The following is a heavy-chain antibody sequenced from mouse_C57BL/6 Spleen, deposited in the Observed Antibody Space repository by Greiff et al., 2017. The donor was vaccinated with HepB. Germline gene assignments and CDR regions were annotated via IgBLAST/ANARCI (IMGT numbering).Heavy chain of an antibody. J-gene: IGHJ3*01. Sequence: VQLQQPGTELVKPGASVKLSCKASGYTFTSYWMHWVKQRPGQGLEWIGNINPSNGGTNYNEKFKSKATLTVDNSSGTAYMQLSSLTSEDSAVYYCARADGYYQAWFAYWGQGTLVTVSA. CDR2: INPSNGGT. D-gene: IGHD2-3*01. CDR3: ARADGYYQAWFAY. CDR1: GYTFTSYW. V-gene: IGHV1-53*01.